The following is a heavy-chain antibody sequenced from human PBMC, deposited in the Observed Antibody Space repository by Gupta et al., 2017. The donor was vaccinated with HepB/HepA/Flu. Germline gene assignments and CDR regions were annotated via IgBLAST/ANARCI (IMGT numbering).Heavy chain of an antibody. J-gene: IGHJ3*02. Sequence: DYHMDWVRQAPGKGLEWVGRSRNRVNSYNTEYAAAVKGRFTVSRGDSENSVYLQMNRLKVEDTAVYYCASSDYRMSSPDGFDIGGRVTMVTVYS. CDR3: ASSDYRMSSPDGFDI. V-gene: IGHV3-72*01. CDR2: SRNRVNSYNT. CDR1: DYH. D-gene: IGHD3-10*01.